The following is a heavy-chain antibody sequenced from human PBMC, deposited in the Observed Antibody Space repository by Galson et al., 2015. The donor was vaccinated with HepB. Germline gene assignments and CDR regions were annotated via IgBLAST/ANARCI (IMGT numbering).Heavy chain of an antibody. V-gene: IGHV3-30*18. CDR3: AKASSLYGDYVGLDY. Sequence: SLRLSCAASGFTFSSYGMHWVRQAPGKGLEWVAVISYDGSNKYYADSVKGRFTISRDNSKNTLYLQMNSLRAEDTAVYYCAKASSLYGDYVGLDYWGQGTLVTVSS. CDR1: GFTFSSYG. D-gene: IGHD4-17*01. CDR2: ISYDGSNK. J-gene: IGHJ4*02.